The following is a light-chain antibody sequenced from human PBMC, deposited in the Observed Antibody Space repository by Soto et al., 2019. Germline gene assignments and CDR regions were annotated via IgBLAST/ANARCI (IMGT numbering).Light chain of an antibody. CDR3: AAGDDSRRGVM. Sequence: QSVLAQPPSVSGTPGQRLTISCSGGTSNIGSNNVYWYQQLPGAAPNLLIYTNDQRPAGVPERFSGSRSGTSASLANRDLRAEDEGDYCCAAGDDSRRGVMFGGGTKLTVL. CDR2: TND. V-gene: IGLV1-47*02. CDR1: TSNIGSNN. J-gene: IGLJ3*02.